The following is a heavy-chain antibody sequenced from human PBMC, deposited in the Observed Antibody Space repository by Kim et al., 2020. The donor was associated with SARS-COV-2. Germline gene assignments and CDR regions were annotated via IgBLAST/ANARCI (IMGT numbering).Heavy chain of an antibody. J-gene: IGHJ6*02. Sequence: GGSLRLSCAASGFTFSSYSMNWVRQAPGKGLEWVASISSSSSYIYYADSVKGRFTISRDNAKNSLYLQMNSLRAEDTAVYYCARDGAVAAIASKYYYYYNGMDVWGPGTTVTVSS. CDR3: ARDGAVAAIASKYYYYYNGMDV. V-gene: IGHV3-21*01. CDR2: ISSSSSYI. CDR1: GFTFSSYS. D-gene: IGHD2-15*01.